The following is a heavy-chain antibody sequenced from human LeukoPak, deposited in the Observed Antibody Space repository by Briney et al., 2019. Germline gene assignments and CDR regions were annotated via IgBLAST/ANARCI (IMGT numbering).Heavy chain of an antibody. D-gene: IGHD3-10*01. Sequence: SETLSLTCTVSGGSISSYYWSWIRQPPGKGLEWIGYIYYSGSTNYNPSLKSRVTISVDTSKNQFSLKLSSVTAADTAVYYCARGRPREVVRGPRPRYFDYWGQGTLVTVSS. J-gene: IGHJ4*02. CDR2: IYYSGST. CDR1: GGSISSYY. CDR3: ARGRPREVVRGPRPRYFDY. V-gene: IGHV4-59*01.